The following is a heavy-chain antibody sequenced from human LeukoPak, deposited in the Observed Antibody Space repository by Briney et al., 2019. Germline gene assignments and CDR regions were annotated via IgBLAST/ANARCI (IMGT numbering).Heavy chain of an antibody. CDR3: ARSPYSNRPFDY. J-gene: IGHJ4*02. CDR1: GFSISAYC. Sequence: SETLSLTCSVSGFSISAYCWSWIRQPPGKGLEWIGCIYTGGSTNYNPSLRSRVTISLDTSKNQFSLKLTSVTAADTAFYYCARSPYSNRPFDYWGQGTPVTVSS. D-gene: IGHD6-13*01. CDR2: IYTGGST. V-gene: IGHV4-4*09.